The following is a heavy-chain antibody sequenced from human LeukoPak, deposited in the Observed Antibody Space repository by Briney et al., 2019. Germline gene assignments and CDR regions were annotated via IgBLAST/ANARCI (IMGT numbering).Heavy chain of an antibody. CDR1: GYTFTGYY. D-gene: IGHD1-14*01. J-gene: IGHJ4*02. Sequence: ASVKVSCKASGYTFTGYYMHGGRQAPGQGVEWMGWSNPNSGGTNYAQKFQGRVTMTRDTSISTAYMELSRLRSDDTAVYYCARLTLTERRGSDYWGQGTLVTVSS. V-gene: IGHV1-2*02. CDR2: SNPNSGGT. CDR3: ARLTLTERRGSDY.